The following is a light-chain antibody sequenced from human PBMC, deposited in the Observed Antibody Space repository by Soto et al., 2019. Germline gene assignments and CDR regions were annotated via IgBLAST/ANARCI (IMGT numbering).Light chain of an antibody. CDR2: KAS. CDR3: LQDYNYPWT. CDR1: QSISSW. V-gene: IGKV1-5*03. J-gene: IGKJ1*01. Sequence: DIQMTQSPSTLSASVADRVTITCRSSQSISSWLAWYQQKPGKAPKLLIYKASSLESGVPSRFSGSGSGTDFTLTISSLQPEDFATYYCLQDYNYPWTFGQGTKVDIK.